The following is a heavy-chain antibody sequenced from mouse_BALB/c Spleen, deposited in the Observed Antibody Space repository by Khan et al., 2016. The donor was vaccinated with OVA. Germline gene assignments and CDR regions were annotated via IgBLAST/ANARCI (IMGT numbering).Heavy chain of an antibody. CDR1: GYSITSGYF. Sequence: EVQLQESGPGLVKPSQSLSLTCSVTGYSITSGYFWNWIRQFPGNNLEWMGYIRYDGNSNYNPSLKNRISITRDPSKNHFFLKLNSVTPEDTATYYCARGVSSGPAWFAYWGQGTLVTVSA. CDR2: IRYDGNS. J-gene: IGHJ3*01. V-gene: IGHV3-6*02. D-gene: IGHD3-1*01. CDR3: ARGVSSGPAWFAY.